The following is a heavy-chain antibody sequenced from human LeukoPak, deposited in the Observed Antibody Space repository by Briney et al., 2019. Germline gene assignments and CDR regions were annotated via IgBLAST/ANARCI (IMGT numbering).Heavy chain of an antibody. Sequence: GRSLRLSSAASGFTFSSYAMHWVRQAPGKGLEWVAVISYDGSNKYYADSVKGRFTISRDNSKNTLYLQMNSPRAEDTAVYYCARAQSYYYGSGSYLVYWGQGTLVTVSS. J-gene: IGHJ4*02. V-gene: IGHV3-30-3*01. CDR2: ISYDGSNK. D-gene: IGHD3-10*01. CDR1: GFTFSSYA. CDR3: ARAQSYYYGSGSYLVY.